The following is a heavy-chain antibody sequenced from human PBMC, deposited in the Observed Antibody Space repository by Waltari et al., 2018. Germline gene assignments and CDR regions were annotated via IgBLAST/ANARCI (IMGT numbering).Heavy chain of an antibody. CDR3: ARRKDYYDLYFDY. CDR2: IYYSVST. CDR1: GGSISSGDYY. V-gene: IGHV4-30-4*08. J-gene: IGHJ4*02. D-gene: IGHD3-22*01. Sequence: QVQLQESGPGLVRPSQTLSLTCTVYGGSISSGDYYWSWIRQPPGKGLEWIGYIYYSVSTSYNPSLNSRVTISVDTSKNQFSLKLSSVTAADTAVYYCARRKDYYDLYFDYWGQGTLVTVSS.